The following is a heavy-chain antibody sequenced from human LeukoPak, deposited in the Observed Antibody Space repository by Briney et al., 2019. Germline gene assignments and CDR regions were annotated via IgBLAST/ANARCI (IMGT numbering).Heavy chain of an antibody. D-gene: IGHD2-15*01. CDR2: INPNSGGT. CDR3: ARVDPVIYCSGGSCYGDY. Sequence: ASVKVSFKASGYTFTGYYMHWVRQAPGQGLEWMGWINPNSGGTNYAQKFQGRVTMTRDTSISTAYMELSRLRSDDTAVYYCARVDPVIYCSGGSCYGDYWGQGTLVTVSS. V-gene: IGHV1-2*02. J-gene: IGHJ4*02. CDR1: GYTFTGYY.